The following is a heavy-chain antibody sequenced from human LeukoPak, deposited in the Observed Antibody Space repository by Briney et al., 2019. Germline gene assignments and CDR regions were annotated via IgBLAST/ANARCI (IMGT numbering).Heavy chain of an antibody. V-gene: IGHV4-39*07. CDR1: GGSISSSSYY. D-gene: IGHD2-15*01. Sequence: SETLSLTCTVSGGSISSSSYYWGWIRQPPGKGLEWIGSIYYSGSTYYNPSLKSRVTISVDTSKNQFSLKLSSVTAADTAVYYCARDSIGGTPYYFDYWGQGTLVTVSS. CDR3: ARDSIGGTPYYFDY. J-gene: IGHJ4*02. CDR2: IYYSGST.